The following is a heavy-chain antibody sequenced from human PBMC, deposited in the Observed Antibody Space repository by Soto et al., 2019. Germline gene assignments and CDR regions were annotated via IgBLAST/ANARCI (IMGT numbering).Heavy chain of an antibody. J-gene: IGHJ3*02. CDR2: IGTAGDT. Sequence: GGSLRLSCAASGFTFSSYDIHWVRQATGKGLEWVSAIGTAGDTYYPGSVKGRFTISRENAKNSLYLQMNSLRAEDTAVYYCARDAMLDDAFDIWGQGTMVTVSS. CDR1: GFTFSSYD. V-gene: IGHV3-13*01. D-gene: IGHD2-8*01. CDR3: ARDAMLDDAFDI.